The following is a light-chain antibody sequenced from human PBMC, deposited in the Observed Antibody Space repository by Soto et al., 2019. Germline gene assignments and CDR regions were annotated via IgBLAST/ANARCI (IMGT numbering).Light chain of an antibody. CDR1: QSVSSNY. CDR2: GAS. J-gene: IGKJ1*01. Sequence: DIVLTQSPGTLSLSPGERATLSCRASQSVSSNYLAWYQQKRGQAPRLLSYGASSRATGIPTRFSGSGSGTDFTLTISRLEPEYFAVYYCQQYDTSPRTFGQGTHVE. V-gene: IGKV3-20*01. CDR3: QQYDTSPRT.